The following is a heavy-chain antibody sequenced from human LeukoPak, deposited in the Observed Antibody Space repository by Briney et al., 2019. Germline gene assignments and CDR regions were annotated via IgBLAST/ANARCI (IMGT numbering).Heavy chain of an antibody. CDR3: AKEQITMVRGAVAGMDV. D-gene: IGHD3-10*01. V-gene: IGHV3-30*02. Sequence: GGSLRLSCAASGFTFSSYGMHWVRQAPGKGLEWVAFIRYDGSNKYYADSVKGRFTISRDNSKNTLYLQMNSLRAEDTAVYYCAKEQITMVRGAVAGMDVWGQGTTVTVSS. CDR2: IRYDGSNK. CDR1: GFTFSSYG. J-gene: IGHJ6*02.